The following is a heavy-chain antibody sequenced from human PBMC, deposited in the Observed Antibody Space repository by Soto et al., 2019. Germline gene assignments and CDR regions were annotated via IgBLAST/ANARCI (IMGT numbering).Heavy chain of an antibody. CDR1: GYTFTSYV. CDR3: SSDRMQGYSSSRYPFYY. Sequence: QVQLVQSGAEVKKPGASVKVSCKASGYTFTSYVISWVRQAPGQGLVWMGWISVYNGNTNYAQKLQGRVTMTTDTSTSTAYMELRSRRSDYTAVYSWSSDRMQGYSSSRYPFYYWGHGTLVTVSS. J-gene: IGHJ4*01. V-gene: IGHV1-18*01. CDR2: ISVYNGNT. D-gene: IGHD6-13*01.